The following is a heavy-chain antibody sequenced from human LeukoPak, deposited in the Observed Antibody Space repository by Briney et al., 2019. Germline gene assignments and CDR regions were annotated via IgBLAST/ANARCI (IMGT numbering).Heavy chain of an antibody. V-gene: IGHV3-23*01. CDR3: ANDLLPIGGWFDP. Sequence: PGGSLRLSCAASGFLFETFVMSWVRQAPGKGLEWVSSINSNSVNTYYADSVKGRFTVSRDNSKRTLYLQMSSLRVEDTAVYYCANDLLPIGGWFDPWGQGTLVTVSS. D-gene: IGHD2-15*01. CDR1: GFLFETFV. J-gene: IGHJ5*02. CDR2: INSNSVNT.